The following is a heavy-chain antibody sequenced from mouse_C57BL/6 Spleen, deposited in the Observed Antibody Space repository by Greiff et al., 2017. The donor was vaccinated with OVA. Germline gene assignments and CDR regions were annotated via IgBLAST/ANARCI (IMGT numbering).Heavy chain of an antibody. CDR1: GFTFSSYA. CDR2: ISDGGSYT. V-gene: IGHV5-4*01. Sequence: EVMLVESGGGLVKPGGSLKLSCAASGFTFSSYAMSWVRQTPEKRLEWVATISDGGSYTYYPDNVKGRFTISRDNAKNNLYLQMSHLKSEDTAMYYCARDRAYYSNYDRWYFDVWGTGTTVTVSS. J-gene: IGHJ1*03. D-gene: IGHD2-5*01. CDR3: ARDRAYYSNYDRWYFDV.